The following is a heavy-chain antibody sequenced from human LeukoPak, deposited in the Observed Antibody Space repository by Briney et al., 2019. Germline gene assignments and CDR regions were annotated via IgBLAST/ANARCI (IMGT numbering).Heavy chain of an antibody. CDR3: AKVGVIIHLWEYYFDY. V-gene: IGHV3-23*01. CDR1: GFTFSTYA. CDR2: ISGSGGST. D-gene: IGHD3-10*01. J-gene: IGHJ4*02. Sequence: GGSLRLSCAASGFTFSTYAMSWIRQAPGKGLEWVSAISGSGGSTYYADSVKGRFTISRDNSKNTLYLQMNSLRAEDTAVYYCAKVGVIIHLWEYYFDYWGQGTLVTVSS.